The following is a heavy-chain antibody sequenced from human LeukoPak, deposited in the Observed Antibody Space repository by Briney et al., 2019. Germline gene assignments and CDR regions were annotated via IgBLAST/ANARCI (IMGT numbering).Heavy chain of an antibody. CDR3: ARGPGYSSGWSTGMPKGRFDP. V-gene: IGHV1-8*01. J-gene: IGHJ5*02. CDR2: MNPNSGNT. Sequence: ASVKVSCKTSGYTFTSYDINWVRQATGQGLEWMGWMNPNSGNTGYAQKFQGRVTMTRNTSINTAYMELSSLRSEDTAVYYCARGPGYSSGWSTGMPKGRFDPWGQGTLVTVSS. D-gene: IGHD6-19*01. CDR1: GYTFTSYD.